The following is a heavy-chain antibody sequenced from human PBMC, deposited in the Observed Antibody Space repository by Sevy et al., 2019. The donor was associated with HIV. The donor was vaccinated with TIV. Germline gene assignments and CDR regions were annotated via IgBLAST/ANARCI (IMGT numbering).Heavy chain of an antibody. V-gene: IGHV3-30*18. CDR1: GFTFSSYA. Sequence: GGSLRLSCAASGFTFSSYAMSWVRQAPGKGLEWLGVISYEGSNIYYGPSVKGRFTISRDNSKNTLYLQMNDMRTEDTAVYYCAKDLHPPGPVRGTNFDYWGRGTLVTVSS. J-gene: IGHJ4*02. CDR3: AKDLHPPGPVRGTNFDY. CDR2: ISYEGSNI. D-gene: IGHD1-1*01.